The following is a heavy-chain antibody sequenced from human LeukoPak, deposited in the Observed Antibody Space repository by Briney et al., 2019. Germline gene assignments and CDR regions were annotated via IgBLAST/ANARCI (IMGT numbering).Heavy chain of an antibody. V-gene: IGHV4-4*07. Sequence: SETLSLTCTVSGGSISSYYWSWIRQPAGKGLEWIGRIYTSGSTNYNPSLKSRVTMSVDTFKNQFSLKLSSVTAADTAVYYCARSGEGEYCSSTSCYPGLNWFDPWGQGTLVTVSS. CDR1: GGSISSYY. J-gene: IGHJ5*02. D-gene: IGHD2-2*01. CDR2: IYTSGST. CDR3: ARSGEGEYCSSTSCYPGLNWFDP.